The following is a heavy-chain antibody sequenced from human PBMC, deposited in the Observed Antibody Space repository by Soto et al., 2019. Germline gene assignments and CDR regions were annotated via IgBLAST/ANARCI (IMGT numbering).Heavy chain of an antibody. CDR1: GYIFTNYC. Sequence: GESLKISCEASGYIFTNYCIGWVRQMPGKGLEWMGVICPGDADTSYSPSVQDRVSMSVGNSIDTLYLQWSSLKASDTAMYYCVRHVDKIETSLGQRSLDFWGQGTLVTVSS. J-gene: IGHJ4*02. D-gene: IGHD3-22*01. CDR3: VRHVDKIETSLGQRSLDF. V-gene: IGHV5-51*01. CDR2: ICPGDADT.